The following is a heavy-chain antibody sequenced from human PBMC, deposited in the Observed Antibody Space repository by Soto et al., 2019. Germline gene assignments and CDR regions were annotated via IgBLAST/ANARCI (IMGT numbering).Heavy chain of an antibody. D-gene: IGHD5-18*01. CDR2: IWYDGSNK. J-gene: IGHJ4*02. CDR3: ARDLNSYGMDY. Sequence: QVQLVESGGGVVQPGRSLRLPCAASGFTFSSYGMHWVRQAPGKGLEWVAVIWYDGSNKYYADSVKGRFTISRDNSKNTLYLQMNSLRAEDTAVYYCARDLNSYGMDYWGQGTLVTVSS. CDR1: GFTFSSYG. V-gene: IGHV3-33*01.